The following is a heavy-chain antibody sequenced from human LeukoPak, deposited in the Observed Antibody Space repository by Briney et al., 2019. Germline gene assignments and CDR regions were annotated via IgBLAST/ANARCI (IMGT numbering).Heavy chain of an antibody. CDR2: IKQDGSEK. J-gene: IGHJ4*02. D-gene: IGHD2-2*01. CDR3: ARDRRCSSTSCYYFDH. Sequence: GGSLRLSCAASGFTFSSYWMTWVRQAPGKGLEWVANIKQDGSEKYYVDSVKGRFTISRDDAKNSLYLQMNSLRAEDTAVYYCARDRRCSSTSCYYFDHWGQGTLVTVSS. V-gene: IGHV3-7*04. CDR1: GFTFSSYW.